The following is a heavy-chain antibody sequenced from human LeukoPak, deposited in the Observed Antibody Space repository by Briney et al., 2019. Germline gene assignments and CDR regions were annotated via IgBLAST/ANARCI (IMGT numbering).Heavy chain of an antibody. J-gene: IGHJ4*02. CDR1: GFTFSAHT. CDR2: ISSSSSYI. V-gene: IGHV3-21*01. CDR3: ATSPPGDGFDY. D-gene: IGHD7-27*01. Sequence: GGSLRLSCAASGFTFSAHTMNWVRQAPGKGLEWVSSISSSSSYIYYADSVKGRFTISRDNAKNSLYLQMNSLRAEDTAVYYCATSPPGDGFDYWGQGTLVTVSS.